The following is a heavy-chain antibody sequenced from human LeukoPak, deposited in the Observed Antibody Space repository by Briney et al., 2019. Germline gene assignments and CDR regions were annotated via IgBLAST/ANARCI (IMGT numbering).Heavy chain of an antibody. CDR2: IYYSGST. CDR1: GGSISSYY. V-gene: IGHV4-59*01. D-gene: IGHD6-13*01. J-gene: IGHJ4*02. CDR3: ARVTESYEQQPDDY. Sequence: SETLSLTCTVSGGSISSYYWSWIRQPPGKGLEWIGYIYYSGSTNYNPSLKSRVTISVGTSKNQFSLKLSSVTAADTAVYYCARVTESYEQQPDDYCGQGTLVTVSS.